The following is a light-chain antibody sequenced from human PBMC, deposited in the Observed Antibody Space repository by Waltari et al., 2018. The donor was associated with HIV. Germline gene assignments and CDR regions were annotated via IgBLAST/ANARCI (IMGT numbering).Light chain of an antibody. J-gene: IGLJ1*01. Sequence: QSALTQPASVSGSPGQSITISCTGTSSDVGGYNYVSWYQQHPGKAPKLMIYDVSNRPSGVSNHFSGSKSGNTASLTISGLQAEDEADYYCSSYTSSSPYAFGTGTKVTVL. CDR3: SSYTSSSPYA. CDR2: DVS. V-gene: IGLV2-14*03. CDR1: SSDVGGYNY.